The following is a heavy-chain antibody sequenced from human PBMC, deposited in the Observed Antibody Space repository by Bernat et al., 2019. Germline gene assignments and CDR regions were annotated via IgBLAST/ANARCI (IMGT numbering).Heavy chain of an antibody. CDR1: GFTFSNAW. CDR2: IKSKTDGGTT. Sequence: EVQLVESGGGLVKPGGSLRLSCAASGFTFSNAWMNWVRQAPGKGLEWVGRIKSKTDGGTTDYAAPVKGRFTISRDDSKNTLYLQMNSLKTEDTAVYYCTTDSGSSDSYYYYGMDVWGQGTTVTVS. D-gene: IGHD1-26*01. CDR3: TTDSGSSDSYYYYGMDV. V-gene: IGHV3-15*07. J-gene: IGHJ6*02.